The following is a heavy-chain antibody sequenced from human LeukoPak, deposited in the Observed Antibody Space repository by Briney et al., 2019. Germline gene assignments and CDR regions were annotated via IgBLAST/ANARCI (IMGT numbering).Heavy chain of an antibody. CDR1: GGTFSSYA. CDR3: ARGRREYYYDSSGYYYPH. V-gene: IGHV1-69*05. J-gene: IGHJ4*02. D-gene: IGHD3-22*01. Sequence: ASVKVSCKASGGTFSSYAISWVRQAPGQGLEWMGRIIPIFGTANYAQKFQGRVTITTDESTSTAYMELSSLRSEDTAVYYCARGRREYYYDSSGYYYPHWGQGTLVTVSS. CDR2: IIPIFGTA.